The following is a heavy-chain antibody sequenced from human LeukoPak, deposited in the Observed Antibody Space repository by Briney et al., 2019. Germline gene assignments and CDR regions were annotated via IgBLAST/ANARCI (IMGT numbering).Heavy chain of an antibody. D-gene: IGHD6-19*01. CDR2: MNHNSGNT. Sequence: GASVTVSYKASGYTFTSYDINWVRQATGKGGEGMGWMNHNSGNTGYAQNFQGRVTMTRNTSISTAYMELSSLISEDTAVYYCARTSGYSSGWYNFDYYYGMDVWGQGTTVTVSS. J-gene: IGHJ6*02. CDR3: ARTSGYSSGWYNFDYYYGMDV. CDR1: GYTFTSYD. V-gene: IGHV1-8*01.